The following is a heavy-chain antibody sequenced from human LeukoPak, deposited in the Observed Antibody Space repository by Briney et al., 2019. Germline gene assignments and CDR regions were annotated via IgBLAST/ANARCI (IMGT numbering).Heavy chain of an antibody. CDR3: IRWEYGSGSYGDY. V-gene: IGHV3-33*01. CDR1: GFTFSSYG. J-gene: IGHJ4*02. Sequence: GRSLRLSCAASGFTFSSYGIHWVRQAPGKGLEWVAVIWYDGSKKYYADSVKGRFIISRDNFKNTLYLQMNSLKTEDTAVYYCIRWEYGSGSYGDYWGQGTLVTVSS. D-gene: IGHD3-10*01. CDR2: IWYDGSKK.